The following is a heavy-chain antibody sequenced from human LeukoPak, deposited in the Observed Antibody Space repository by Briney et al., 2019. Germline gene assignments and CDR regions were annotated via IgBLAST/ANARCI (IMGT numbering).Heavy chain of an antibody. Sequence: PGGSLRLSCAASGFTFSNAWMSWVRQAPGKGLEWVDRIKSETDGGTTDYAAPVKGRFTISRDDSKNTLYLQMNSLKTEDTAVYYCTTQAPIAVAWYPYGMDVWGQGTTVTVSS. CDR1: GFTFSNAW. V-gene: IGHV3-15*01. CDR3: TTQAPIAVAWYPYGMDV. CDR2: IKSETDGGTT. D-gene: IGHD6-19*01. J-gene: IGHJ6*02.